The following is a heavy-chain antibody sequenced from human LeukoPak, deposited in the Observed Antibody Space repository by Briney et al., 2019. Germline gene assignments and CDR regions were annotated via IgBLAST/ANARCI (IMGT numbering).Heavy chain of an antibody. Sequence: SETLSLTCTVSGGSTSSGDYYWRWIRQPPGKGLERIGYIYYSGSTYYNPSLKSRVTISVDTSKNQFSLKLSSVTAADAAVYYCARDRIVGATTGVFDIWGQGTLVTVSS. J-gene: IGHJ3*02. D-gene: IGHD1-26*01. CDR1: GGSTSSGDYY. V-gene: IGHV4-30-4*08. CDR3: ARDRIVGATTGVFDI. CDR2: IYYSGST.